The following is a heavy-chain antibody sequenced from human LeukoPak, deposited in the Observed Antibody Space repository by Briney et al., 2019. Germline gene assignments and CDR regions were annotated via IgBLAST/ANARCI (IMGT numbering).Heavy chain of an antibody. CDR3: ARGRKADSGSYPADY. J-gene: IGHJ4*02. Sequence: SETLSLTCTVSGGSISNYYWSWNRQPPGKGLEWIGYIYYSGTTNYNPSLKSRVTISLDTSKSQFSLKLSSVTAADTAVYYCARGRKADSGSYPADYWGQGILVTVSS. V-gene: IGHV4-59*01. D-gene: IGHD3-10*01. CDR2: IYYSGTT. CDR1: GGSISNYY.